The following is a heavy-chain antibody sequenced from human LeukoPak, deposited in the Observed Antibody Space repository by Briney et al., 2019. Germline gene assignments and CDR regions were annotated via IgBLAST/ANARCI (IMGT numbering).Heavy chain of an antibody. V-gene: IGHV3-21*01. CDR2: INNSSTYI. J-gene: IGHJ3*02. CDR3: ARGHRIAAAKIDAFDI. Sequence: GGSLRLSCAASRFIFSSYSMHWVRQAPGKGLEWVASINNSSTYIYYADSVKGRFIISRDSAKSTLYLQMNSLRAEDTAVYYCARGHRIAAAKIDAFDIWGQGTLVTVSS. CDR1: RFIFSSYS. D-gene: IGHD6-13*01.